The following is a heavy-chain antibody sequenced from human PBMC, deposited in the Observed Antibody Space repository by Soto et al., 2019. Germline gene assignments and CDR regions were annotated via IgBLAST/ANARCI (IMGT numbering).Heavy chain of an antibody. J-gene: IGHJ6*01. Sequence: SETLSLTCAVSGYSISSGYYWGWIRQPPGKGLEWIGSIYHSGSTYYNPSLKSRVTISVDTSKNQFSLKLSSVTAADTAVYYCARDPGVVVVPAAMGPRDYYYGMDV. CDR1: GYSISSGYY. CDR3: ARDPGVVVVPAAMGPRDYYYGMDV. D-gene: IGHD2-2*01. V-gene: IGHV4-38-2*02. CDR2: IYHSGST.